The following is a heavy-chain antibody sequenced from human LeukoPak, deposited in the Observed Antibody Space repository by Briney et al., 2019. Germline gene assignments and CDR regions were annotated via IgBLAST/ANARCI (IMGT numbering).Heavy chain of an antibody. CDR3: ARSVGNIDY. V-gene: IGHV6-1*01. D-gene: IGHD1-26*01. Sequence: SQTLSLTCAISGDSFSSKSAAWIWLRQSPSRDLEWLGRTFYRSKWYIDYGVSVKSRIAINPDTSKNQFSLQLNSVTPEDTAMYYCARSVGNIDYWGQGTLVTVSS. CDR1: GDSFSSKSAA. J-gene: IGHJ4*02. CDR2: TFYRSKWYI.